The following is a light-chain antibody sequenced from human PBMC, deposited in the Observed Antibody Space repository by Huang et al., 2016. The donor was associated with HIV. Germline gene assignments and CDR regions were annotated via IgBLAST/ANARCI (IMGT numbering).Light chain of an antibody. CDR3: QQSYFTPLT. CDR2: GAS. V-gene: IGKV1-39*01. CDR1: QTITTY. J-gene: IGKJ4*01. Sequence: DIQMTQSPSPLSASVGDRITITCRASQTITTYLSWYQQKPGKAPKLLIYGASSLHRGVPSRFSGSGSGTDFTLNISSLQPEDFATYYCQQSYFTPLTFGGGTRLEIK.